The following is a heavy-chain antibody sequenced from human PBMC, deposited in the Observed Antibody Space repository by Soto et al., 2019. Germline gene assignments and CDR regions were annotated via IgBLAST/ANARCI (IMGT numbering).Heavy chain of an antibody. CDR3: ARGHSWNDDYYYYYMDV. CDR1: GGSFSGYY. D-gene: IGHD1-1*01. J-gene: IGHJ6*03. Sequence: SETLSLTCAVYGGSFSGYYWSWIRQPPGKGLEWIGEINHSGSTNYNPSLKSRVTISVDTSKNQFSLKLSSVTAADTAVYYCARGHSWNDDYYYYYMDVWGKGTTVTVSS. CDR2: INHSGST. V-gene: IGHV4-34*01.